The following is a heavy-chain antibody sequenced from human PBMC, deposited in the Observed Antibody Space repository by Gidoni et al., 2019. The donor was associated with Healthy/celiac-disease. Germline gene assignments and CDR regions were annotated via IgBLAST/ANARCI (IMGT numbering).Heavy chain of an antibody. J-gene: IGHJ3*02. D-gene: IGHD3-9*01. V-gene: IGHV4-31*03. CDR3: ARGKITIFHPSGFDI. Sequence: QVQLQESGPGLVKPSQTLSLTCTVSGGSISSGGYYWSWIRQHPGEGLEWIGDIYYSGSTYYNQSLKSRVTISLDTSKNKFSLKLSSGTAADTAGYYCARGKITIFHPSGFDILGQGTMVTVSS. CDR2: IYYSGST. CDR1: GGSISSGGYY.